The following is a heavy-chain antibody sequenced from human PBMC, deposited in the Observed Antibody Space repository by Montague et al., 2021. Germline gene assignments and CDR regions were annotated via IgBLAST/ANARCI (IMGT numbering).Heavy chain of an antibody. CDR2: IYPRDSDT. D-gene: IGHD1-1*01. CDR1: GFSISDYW. J-gene: IGHJ5*01. Sequence: QSGAEVKKPGESLKISCQGSGFSISDYWIAWVRQMPGRGLEWLGIIYPRDSDTRYNPSFQGQVSISADKVINTAYVQWSSLTASDTAIYYCARRGSLVATGNLVGPWGPGTPGPGPS. V-gene: IGHV5-51*01. CDR3: ARRGSLVATGNLVGP.